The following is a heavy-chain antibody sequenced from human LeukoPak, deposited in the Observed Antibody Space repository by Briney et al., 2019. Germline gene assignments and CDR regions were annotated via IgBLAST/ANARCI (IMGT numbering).Heavy chain of an antibody. D-gene: IGHD2-15*01. Sequence: PGGSLRLSCAASGFTFSDYYMSWIRQAPGKGLEWVSYISSSGSTIYYADSVKGRFTISRDNAKNSLYLQMNSLGAEDTAVYYCARAVRGYCSGGSCYALDYWGQGTLVTVSS. CDR2: ISSSGSTI. CDR1: GFTFSDYY. J-gene: IGHJ4*02. CDR3: ARAVRGYCSGGSCYALDY. V-gene: IGHV3-11*01.